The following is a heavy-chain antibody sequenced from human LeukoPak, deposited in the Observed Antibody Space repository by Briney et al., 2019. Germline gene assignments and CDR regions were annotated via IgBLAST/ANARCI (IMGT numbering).Heavy chain of an antibody. J-gene: IGHJ4*02. CDR2: IWYDGSNK. V-gene: IGHV3-33*06. D-gene: IGHD3-10*01. CDR1: GFTFSSYG. Sequence: GGSLRLSCAASGFTFSSYGMHWVRQAPGKGLEGVAVIWYDGSNKYYADSVKGRFTISRDNSKNTLYLQMNSLRAEDTAVYYCAKEYGSGRYYFDYWGQGTLVTVSS. CDR3: AKEYGSGRYYFDY.